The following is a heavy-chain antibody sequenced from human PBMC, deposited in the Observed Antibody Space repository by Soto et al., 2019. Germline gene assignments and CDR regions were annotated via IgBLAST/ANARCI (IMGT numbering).Heavy chain of an antibody. CDR1: GGSVNSGNYY. V-gene: IGHV4-34*01. Sequence: QVQLQQWGAGLLKPSETLSLTCAVYGGSVNSGNYYWSWIRQPPGKGLEWIGEMSHSGGTHLNPSLKSRVTISVDTSQNQFSLKMSSVTAADTALYYCARVERGTATTVVDAFDIWGPGTLVTVSS. CDR2: MSHSGGT. J-gene: IGHJ3*02. CDR3: ARVERGTATTVVDAFDI. D-gene: IGHD1-1*01.